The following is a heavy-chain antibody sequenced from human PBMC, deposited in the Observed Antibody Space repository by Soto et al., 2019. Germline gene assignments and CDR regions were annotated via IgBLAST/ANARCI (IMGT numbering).Heavy chain of an antibody. V-gene: IGHV4-30-2*01. Sequence: SETLSLTCAVSGGSISSGGYSWSWIRQPPGKGLEWIGYIYHSGSTYYNPSLKSRVTISVDRSKNQFSLNLSSVTAADTAVYYCARVPDVWGQGTTVTVS. J-gene: IGHJ6*02. CDR2: IYHSGST. CDR1: GGSISSGGYS. CDR3: ARVPDV.